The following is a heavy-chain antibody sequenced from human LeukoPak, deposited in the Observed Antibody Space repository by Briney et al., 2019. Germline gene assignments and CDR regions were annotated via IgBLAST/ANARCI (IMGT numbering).Heavy chain of an antibody. J-gene: IGHJ3*02. Sequence: PGGSLRLSCAASGFTFSSYAMSWVRQAPGKGLEGVSAISGSGGSTYYADSVKGRITISRDNSKNTLYLQMNSLRAEDTAVYYCAKDYRIAARRGNAFDIWGQGTMVTVSS. V-gene: IGHV3-23*01. CDR3: AKDYRIAARRGNAFDI. CDR1: GFTFSSYA. D-gene: IGHD6-6*01. CDR2: ISGSGGST.